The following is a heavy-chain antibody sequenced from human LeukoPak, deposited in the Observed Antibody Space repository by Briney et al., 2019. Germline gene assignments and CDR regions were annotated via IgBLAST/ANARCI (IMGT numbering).Heavy chain of an antibody. V-gene: IGHV1-69*13. Sequence: SVKVSCKTSGYTFSNYGISWVRQAPGQGLEWMGGIIPIFGTANYAQKFQGRVTITADESTSTAYMELSSLRSEDTAVYYCAREEVAVAAIDYWGQGTLVTVSS. J-gene: IGHJ4*02. CDR2: IIPIFGTA. CDR3: AREEVAVAAIDY. CDR1: GYTFSNYG. D-gene: IGHD6-19*01.